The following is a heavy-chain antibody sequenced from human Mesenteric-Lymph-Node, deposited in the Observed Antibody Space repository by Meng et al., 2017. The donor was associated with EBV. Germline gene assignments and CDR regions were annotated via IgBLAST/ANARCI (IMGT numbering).Heavy chain of an antibody. CDR2: IGPYSCSI. V-gene: IGHV3-21*01. D-gene: IGHD6-25*01. CDR1: GVTSSAAR. CDR3: ARDHLRPHY. J-gene: IGHJ4*02. Sequence: VPLLRSGGALFTPGGAVRLAFAASGVTSSAARLGWLRQSPEKGLEWVSPIGPYSCSIYYAYSRKGRFTMSRDNANNSTYLQMSSLSAEDTAVYYCARDHLRPHYWGQGTLVTVPS.